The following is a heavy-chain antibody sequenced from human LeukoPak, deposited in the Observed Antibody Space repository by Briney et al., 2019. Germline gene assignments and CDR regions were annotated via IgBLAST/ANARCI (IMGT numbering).Heavy chain of an antibody. D-gene: IGHD2-21*02. CDR1: GYTFTSYA. CDR2: INTNTGNP. Sequence: ASVKVSCKASGYTFTSYAMNWVGQAPGQGLEWMGWINTNTGNPTYAQGFTGRFVFSLDTSVSTAYLQISSLKAEDTAVYYCARDFCGGDCVPPSFDYWGQGTLVTVSS. V-gene: IGHV7-4-1*02. J-gene: IGHJ4*02. CDR3: ARDFCGGDCVPPSFDY.